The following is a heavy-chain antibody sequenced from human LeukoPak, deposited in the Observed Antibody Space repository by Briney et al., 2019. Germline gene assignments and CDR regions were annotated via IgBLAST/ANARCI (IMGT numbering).Heavy chain of an antibody. Sequence: PSETLSLTCAVSGGSISSGGYSWSWIRQPPGKGLEWIGYIYHSGSTYYNPSLKRRVNISVDRSKNQFSLKLSSVTAAETAVYYCARRYDSSGFGFDYWGQGTLVTVSS. CDR2: IYHSGST. D-gene: IGHD3-22*01. V-gene: IGHV4-30-2*01. J-gene: IGHJ4*02. CDR1: GGSISSGGYS. CDR3: ARRYDSSGFGFDY.